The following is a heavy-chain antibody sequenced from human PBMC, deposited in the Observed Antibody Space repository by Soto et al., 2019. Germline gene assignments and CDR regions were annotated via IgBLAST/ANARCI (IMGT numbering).Heavy chain of an antibody. CDR1: GYTFTSYA. V-gene: IGHV1-3*01. D-gene: IGHD3-3*01. Sequence: GASVKVSCKASGYTFTSYAMHWVRQAPGQRLEWMGWINAGNGNTKYSQKFQGRVTITRDTSASTAYMELSSLRSEDTAVYYCARGGRFLEWLLYPFDYWGQGTLVTVS. J-gene: IGHJ4*02. CDR3: ARGGRFLEWLLYPFDY. CDR2: INAGNGNT.